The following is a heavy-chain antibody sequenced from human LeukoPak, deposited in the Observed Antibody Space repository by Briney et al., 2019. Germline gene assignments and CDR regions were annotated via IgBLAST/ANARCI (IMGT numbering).Heavy chain of an antibody. CDR2: ISYSGST. Sequence: PSETLSLTCTVSGGSISSHYWSWIRQPPGKGLEWIGYISYSGSTNYNPSLKSRVTISVDTSKNQFSLKLSSVTAADTAAYYCARALPGYFYFDYWGRGTLVAVSS. J-gene: IGHJ4*02. CDR1: GGSISSHY. V-gene: IGHV4-59*11. CDR3: ARALPGYFYFDY. D-gene: IGHD6-13*01.